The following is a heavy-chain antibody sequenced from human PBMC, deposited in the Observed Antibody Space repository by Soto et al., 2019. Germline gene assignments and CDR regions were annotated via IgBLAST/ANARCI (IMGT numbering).Heavy chain of an antibody. CDR3: ARDFTTAYYDSSGTIPNWFDP. CDR2: IYHSGST. V-gene: IGHV4-4*02. Sequence: QVQLQESGPGLVKPSGTLSLTCAVSGGSISSSNWWSWVRQPPGKGLEWIGEIYHSGSTNYNPSLKSRVTISVDKSKNQFSLKLSSVTAADTAVYYCARDFTTAYYDSSGTIPNWFDPWGQGTLVTVSS. J-gene: IGHJ5*02. CDR1: GGSISSSNW. D-gene: IGHD3-22*01.